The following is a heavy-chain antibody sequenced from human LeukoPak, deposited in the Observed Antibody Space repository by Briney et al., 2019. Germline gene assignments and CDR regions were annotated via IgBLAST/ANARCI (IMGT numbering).Heavy chain of an antibody. J-gene: IGHJ4*02. Sequence: PSETLSLTCTVSGGSISSYYWSWIRQPPGKGLEWIGYIYYSGSTNYNPSLKSRVTISVDTSKNQFSLKLSSVTAADTAVYYCARAITIFGVVIISEFDYWGQGTLVTVSS. CDR3: ARAITIFGVVIISEFDY. V-gene: IGHV4-59*01. CDR2: IYYSGST. CDR1: GGSISSYY. D-gene: IGHD3-3*01.